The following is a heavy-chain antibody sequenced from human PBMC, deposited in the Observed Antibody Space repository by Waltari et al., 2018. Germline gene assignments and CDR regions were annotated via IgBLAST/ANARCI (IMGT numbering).Heavy chain of an antibody. J-gene: IGHJ2*01. D-gene: IGHD6-6*01. Sequence: QVQLVQFGAEVKKPGASVKVSCKASGYTFTGYYIHWVRQVPGEGLEWMGWISPNSGGTNYAQKFQGRVTMTRDTAISSAFMELSSLKSDDTALYYCARGYSSSSYWHFDLWGRGTLVTVSS. CDR2: ISPNSGGT. CDR1: GYTFTGYY. CDR3: ARGYSSSSYWHFDL. V-gene: IGHV1-2*02.